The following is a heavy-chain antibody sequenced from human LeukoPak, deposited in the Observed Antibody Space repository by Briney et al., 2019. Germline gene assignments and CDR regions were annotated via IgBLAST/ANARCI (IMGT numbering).Heavy chain of an antibody. J-gene: IGHJ5*02. CDR3: ASSGYPDWFDP. CDR2: IYHSGST. D-gene: IGHD5-18*01. Sequence: SETLSLTCTVSGGSISNYYWSWIRQPPGKGLEWIGYIYHSGSTNYNPSLKSRVTISVDTSKNQFSLKLSSVTAADTAVYYCASSGYPDWFDPWGQGTLVTVSS. CDR1: GGSISNYY. V-gene: IGHV4-59*08.